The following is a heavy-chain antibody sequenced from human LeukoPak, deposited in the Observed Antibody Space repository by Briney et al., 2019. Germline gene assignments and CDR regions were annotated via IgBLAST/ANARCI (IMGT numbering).Heavy chain of an antibody. Sequence: SETLSLTCTVSGGSISSSSYYWGWIRQPPGKGLEWIGSIYYSGSTYYNPSLKSRVTISVDTSKNQFSLKLSSVTAADTAVYYCARAHPFDYWGQGTLVTVSS. CDR2: IYYSGST. J-gene: IGHJ4*02. V-gene: IGHV4-39*01. CDR1: GGSISSSSYY. CDR3: ARAHPFDY.